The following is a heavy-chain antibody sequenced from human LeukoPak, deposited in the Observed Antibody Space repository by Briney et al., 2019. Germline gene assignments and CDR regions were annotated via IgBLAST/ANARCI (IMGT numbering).Heavy chain of an antibody. J-gene: IGHJ6*02. D-gene: IGHD2-2*01. CDR3: ARDRGYCSSTSCYGIYCYGMDV. CDR2: ISYDGSNK. Sequence: GGSLRLSCAASGFTFSSYAMHWVRQAPGKGLEWVAVISYDGSNKYYADSVKGRFTISRDNSKNTLYLQMNSLRAEDTAVYYCARDRGYCSSTSCYGIYCYGMDVWGQGTTVTVSS. CDR1: GFTFSSYA. V-gene: IGHV3-30*04.